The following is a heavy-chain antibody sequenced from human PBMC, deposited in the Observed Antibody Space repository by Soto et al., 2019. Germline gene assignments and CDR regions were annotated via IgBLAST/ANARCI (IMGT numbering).Heavy chain of an antibody. D-gene: IGHD3-22*01. Sequence: QVPLVQSGAEVKKPGSSVKVSCKASGGTFSSYTISWVRQAPGQGLEWMGRIIPILGIANYAQKFQGRVTITADKSTSTAYMELSSLRSEDTAVYYCAGVVITRGYYFDYWGQGTLVTVSS. V-gene: IGHV1-69*02. CDR3: AGVVITRGYYFDY. J-gene: IGHJ4*02. CDR1: GGTFSSYT. CDR2: IIPILGIA.